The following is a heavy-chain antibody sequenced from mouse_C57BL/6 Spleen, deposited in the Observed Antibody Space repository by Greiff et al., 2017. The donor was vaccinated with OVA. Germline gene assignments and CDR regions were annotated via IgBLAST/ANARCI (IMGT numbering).Heavy chain of an antibody. CDR2: IDPETGGT. J-gene: IGHJ3*01. Sequence: QVQLQQSGAELVRPGASVTLSCKASGYTFTDYEMHWVKQTPVHGLEWIGAIDPETGGTAYNQKFKGKAILTADKSSSTAYMELRSLTSEDSAVDYCTRGTYYSTLCAYWGQGTLVTVSA. CDR1: GYTFTDYE. V-gene: IGHV1-15*01. CDR3: TRGTYYSTLCAY. D-gene: IGHD2-5*01.